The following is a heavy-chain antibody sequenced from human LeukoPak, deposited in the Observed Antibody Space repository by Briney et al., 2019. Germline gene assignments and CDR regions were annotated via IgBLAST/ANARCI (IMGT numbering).Heavy chain of an antibody. J-gene: IGHJ4*02. CDR2: MNPNSGNT. Sequence: GASVKVSCKASGYAFTSYDINWVRQATGQGLEWMGWMNPNSGNTGYAQKFQGRVTMTRNTSISTAYMELSSLRSEDTAVYYCAIESSGYYSLTDSYWGQGTLVTVSS. CDR3: AIESSGYYSLTDSY. D-gene: IGHD3-22*01. CDR1: GYAFTSYD. V-gene: IGHV1-8*01.